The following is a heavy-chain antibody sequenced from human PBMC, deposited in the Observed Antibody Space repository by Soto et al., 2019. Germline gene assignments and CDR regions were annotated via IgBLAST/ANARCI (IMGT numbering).Heavy chain of an antibody. CDR3: VQDYSSTLYSSGWQSLDY. Sequence: PGGSLRLSCAASGFTFSNDWMHWVRQAAGKGLVWVSRINMDGSSTKYADSVKGRFTISRDNAKNTLYLQMNSLRAEDTAVYYCVQDYSSTLYSSGWQSLDYWGQGTLVTVSS. CDR1: GFTFSNDW. CDR2: INMDGSST. J-gene: IGHJ4*02. V-gene: IGHV3-74*03. D-gene: IGHD6-19*01.